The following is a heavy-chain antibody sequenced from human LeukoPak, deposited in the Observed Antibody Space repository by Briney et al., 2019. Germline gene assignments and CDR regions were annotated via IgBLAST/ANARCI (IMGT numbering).Heavy chain of an antibody. V-gene: IGHV1-2*02. Sequence: GASVKVSCKASGYTFTGYYMHWVRQAPGQGLEWMGWNNPNSGGTNYAQKFQGRVTMTRDTSISTAYMELSRLRSDDTAVYYCARDEGSGSYPDYWGQGTLVTVSS. CDR3: ARDEGSGSYPDY. D-gene: IGHD3-10*01. CDR2: NNPNSGGT. J-gene: IGHJ4*02. CDR1: GYTFTGYY.